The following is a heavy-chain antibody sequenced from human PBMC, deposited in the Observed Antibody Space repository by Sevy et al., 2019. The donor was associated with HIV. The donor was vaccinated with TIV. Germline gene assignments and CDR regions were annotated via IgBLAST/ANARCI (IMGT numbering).Heavy chain of an antibody. CDR2: IRSKAYGGTT. D-gene: IGHD3-16*01. Sequence: GGSLRLSCTASGFTFGDYAMSWFRQAPVKGLEWVGFIRSKAYGGTTEYAASVKGRFTISRDDSKSIAYLQMNSLKTEDTAVYYCTREALGGSYDYWGQGTLVTVSS. V-gene: IGHV3-49*03. J-gene: IGHJ4*02. CDR3: TREALGGSYDY. CDR1: GFTFGDYA.